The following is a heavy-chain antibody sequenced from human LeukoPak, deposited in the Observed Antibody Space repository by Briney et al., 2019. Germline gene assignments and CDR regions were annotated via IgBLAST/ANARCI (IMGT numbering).Heavy chain of an antibody. CDR3: AKGGDYYFDY. D-gene: IGHD2-21*02. J-gene: IGHJ4*02. Sequence: PGRSLRLSCAASGFTFDDYAMHWVRQGPGKGLEWVSGISWNSGSIGYADSVKGRFTISRDNAKNSLYLQMNSLRAEDTALYYCAKGGDYYFDYWGQGTLVTVSS. V-gene: IGHV3-9*01. CDR1: GFTFDDYA. CDR2: ISWNSGSI.